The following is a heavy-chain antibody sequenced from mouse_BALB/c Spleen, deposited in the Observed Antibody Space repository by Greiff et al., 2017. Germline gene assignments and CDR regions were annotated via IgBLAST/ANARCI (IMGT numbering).Heavy chain of an antibody. Sequence: QVQLQQSGPELVKPGASVKMSCKASGYTFTSYYIHWVKQRPGQGLEWIGWIYPGDGSTKYNEKFKGKTTLTADKSSSTTYMLLSSLTSEDSAIYFCARCRAYYAMDYWGQGTSVTVSS. D-gene: IGHD6-1*01. J-gene: IGHJ4*01. CDR2: IYPGDGST. CDR3: ARCRAYYAMDY. V-gene: IGHV1S56*01. CDR1: GYTFTSYY.